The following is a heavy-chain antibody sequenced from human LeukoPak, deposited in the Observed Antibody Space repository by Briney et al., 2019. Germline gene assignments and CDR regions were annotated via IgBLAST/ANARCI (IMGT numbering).Heavy chain of an antibody. D-gene: IGHD3-22*01. Sequence: ASVKVSCKASGYTFTSYGISWVRLAPGQGLEWMGWISAYNGNTNYAQKLQGRVTMTTDTSTSTAYMELRSLRSDDTAVYYCARESRTYYYDSSGYPDYWGQGTLVTVSS. CDR2: ISAYNGNT. J-gene: IGHJ4*02. CDR3: ARESRTYYYDSSGYPDY. V-gene: IGHV1-18*01. CDR1: GYTFTSYG.